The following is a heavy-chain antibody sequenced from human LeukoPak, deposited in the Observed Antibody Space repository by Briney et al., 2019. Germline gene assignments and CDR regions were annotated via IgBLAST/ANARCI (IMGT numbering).Heavy chain of an antibody. V-gene: IGHV4-61*02. CDR1: GGSVTSGGYY. J-gene: IGHJ5*02. Sequence: NTSETLSLTCTVSGGSVTSGGYYWRWIRQPAGKGLEWIGRVYTSGSTNYNPSLKGRVTISVDTSKNQFSLKLSSVTAADTAVYYCARESLFGVVITKGTFDPWGQGTLVTVSS. CDR2: VYTSGST. CDR3: ARESLFGVVITKGTFDP. D-gene: IGHD3-3*01.